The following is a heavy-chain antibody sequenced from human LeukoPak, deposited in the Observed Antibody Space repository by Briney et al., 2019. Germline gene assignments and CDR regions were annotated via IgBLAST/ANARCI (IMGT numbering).Heavy chain of an antibody. V-gene: IGHV4-39*01. Sequence: SQTLSLTCTVSGGSISSGSYYWSWIRQPPGKGLEWIGSIYYSGSTYYNPSLKSRVTISVDTSKNQFSLKLTSVTAADTAVYYCASRSRYSYGPGGLDYWGQGTLVTVSS. CDR2: IYYSGST. D-gene: IGHD5-18*01. CDR3: ASRSRYSYGPGGLDY. CDR1: GGSISSGSYY. J-gene: IGHJ4*02.